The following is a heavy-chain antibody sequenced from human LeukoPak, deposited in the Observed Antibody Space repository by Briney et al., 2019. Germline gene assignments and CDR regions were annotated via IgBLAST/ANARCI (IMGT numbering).Heavy chain of an antibody. J-gene: IGHJ5*02. CDR3: ARVRYSGYDSTRFDP. CDR1: GFTFSSYA. D-gene: IGHD5-12*01. CDR2: ISSSSSYI. Sequence: GGSLRLSCAASGFTFSSYAMSWVRQAPGKGLEWVSSISSSSSYIYYADSVKGRFTISRDNAKNSLYLQMNSLRAEDTAVYYCARVRYSGYDSTRFDPWGQGTLVTVSS. V-gene: IGHV3-21*01.